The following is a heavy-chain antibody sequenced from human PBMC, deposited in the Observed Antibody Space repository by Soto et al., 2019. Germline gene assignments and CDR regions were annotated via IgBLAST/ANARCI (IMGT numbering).Heavy chain of an antibody. CDR3: ARTYHDFWSGYPNWFDP. D-gene: IGHD3-3*01. CDR2: ISYDGRNK. CDR1: GFTFSSYG. Sequence: AGGSLRLSCAASGFTFSSYGMHWVRQAPGKGLEWVAVISYDGRNKNYADSVKGRFTISRDNSKNTLYLQMNSLRAEDTAVYYCARTYHDFWSGYPNWFDPWGQGTQVTVSS. V-gene: IGHV3-30*03. J-gene: IGHJ5*02.